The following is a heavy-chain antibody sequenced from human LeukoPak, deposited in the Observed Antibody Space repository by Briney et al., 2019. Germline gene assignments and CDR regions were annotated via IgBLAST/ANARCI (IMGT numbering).Heavy chain of an antibody. Sequence: GGSLRLSCAASRFTFSSYAMTWVRQVPGKGLEWVSTISGSGGSIFYADSVRGRFTISRDNSKNTLFLQMNSLRAEDTAVYYCAKDRSLIVVVMAFHYWGQGTLVTVSS. D-gene: IGHD3-22*01. V-gene: IGHV3-23*01. CDR3: AKDRSLIVVVMAFHY. CDR1: RFTFSSYA. CDR2: ISGSGGSI. J-gene: IGHJ4*02.